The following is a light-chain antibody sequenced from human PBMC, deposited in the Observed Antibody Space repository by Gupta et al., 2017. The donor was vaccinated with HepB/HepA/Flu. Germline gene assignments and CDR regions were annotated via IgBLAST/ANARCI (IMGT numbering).Light chain of an antibody. J-gene: IGKJ3*01. CDR3: QQYGSSPPFT. CDR1: QRVSSSY. CDR2: GAS. Sequence: EIVLTQSPGTLSLSPGERATLSCRASQRVSSSYLAWYQQKPGQAPRLVIYGASSRATGIPDRFSGSGSGTDFTLTISRLEPEDFAVYYCQQYGSSPPFTFGPGTKVDIK. V-gene: IGKV3-20*01.